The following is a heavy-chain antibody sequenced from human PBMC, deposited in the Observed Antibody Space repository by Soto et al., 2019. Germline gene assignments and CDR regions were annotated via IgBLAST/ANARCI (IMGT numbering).Heavy chain of an antibody. CDR2: ISYSGDI. CDR3: ARTARLFDY. Sequence: SETLSLTCTFSVGSVISYYWSWIRQPPGRGLECIGYISYSGDINYNPSLRGRVAISIDTSKSQFSLKLSSVTAADTAVYYCARTARLFDYWGQGTLVTVSS. V-gene: IGHV4-59*02. D-gene: IGHD6-6*01. CDR1: VGSVISYY. J-gene: IGHJ4*02.